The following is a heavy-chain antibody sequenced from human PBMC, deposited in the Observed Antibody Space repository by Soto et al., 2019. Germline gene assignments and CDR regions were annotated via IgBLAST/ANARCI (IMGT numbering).Heavy chain of an antibody. Sequence: GGSLRLSCSASGFTFSALAMHWVRQVPGKGLEWVSHIHSDVTMTTYADSVRGRFTISRDNAKNSFYLQMNRLRVEDTAVYYCVRGERGGFDIWGQGTKVTVS. CDR2: IHSDVTMT. V-gene: IGHV3-74*01. D-gene: IGHD1-26*01. J-gene: IGHJ3*02. CDR1: GFTFSALA. CDR3: VRGERGGFDI.